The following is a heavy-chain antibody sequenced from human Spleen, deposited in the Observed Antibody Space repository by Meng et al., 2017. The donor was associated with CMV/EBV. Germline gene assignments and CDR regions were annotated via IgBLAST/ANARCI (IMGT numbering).Heavy chain of an antibody. D-gene: IGHD6-6*01. CDR1: GGSISSYY. J-gene: IGHJ5*02. CDR3: ARGSSIAANWFDP. V-gene: IGHV4-59*01. CDR2: IYYSGST. Sequence: GSLRLSCTVSGGSISSYYWSWIRQHPGKGLAWIGYIYYSGSTNYNPSLKSRVTISVDTSKNQFSLKLSSVTAADTAVYYCARGSSIAANWFDPWGQGTLVTVSS.